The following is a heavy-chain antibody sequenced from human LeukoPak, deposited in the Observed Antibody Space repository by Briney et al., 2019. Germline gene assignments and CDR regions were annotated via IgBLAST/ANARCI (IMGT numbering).Heavy chain of an antibody. V-gene: IGHV1-2*02. D-gene: IGHD2-2*01. CDR2: INPNSGGT. J-gene: IGHJ5*02. CDR3: TRGIVVVPASRMIPTLEFDP. Sequence: ASVKVSCKASGYTFTGYYMHWVRQAPGQGLEWMGWINPNSGGTNYAQKFQGRVTMTRDTSISTAYMELSGLRSDDTAVYYCTRGIVVVPASRMIPTLEFDPWGQGTLVTVSS. CDR1: GYTFTGYY.